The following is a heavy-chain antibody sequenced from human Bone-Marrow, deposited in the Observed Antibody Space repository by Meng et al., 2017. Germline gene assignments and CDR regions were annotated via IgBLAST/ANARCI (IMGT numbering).Heavy chain of an antibody. CDR2: INHSGST. Sequence: QVQLHQWGAGLLKPSETLSLTCAVYGGSFSGYYWSWIRQPPGKGLEWIGEINHSGSTNYNPSLKSRVTISVDTSKNQFSLKLSSVTAADTAVYYCARTCRDGYNFDYWGQGTLVTVSS. D-gene: IGHD5-24*01. J-gene: IGHJ4*02. V-gene: IGHV4-34*01. CDR1: GGSFSGYY. CDR3: ARTCRDGYNFDY.